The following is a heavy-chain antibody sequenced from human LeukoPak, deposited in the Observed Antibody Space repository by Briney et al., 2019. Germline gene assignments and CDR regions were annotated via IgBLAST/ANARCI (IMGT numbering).Heavy chain of an antibody. CDR1: GDSTSSYY. CDR3: ARSGGYLLYFDY. D-gene: IGHD5-12*01. Sequence: SETLSLTCTVSGDSTSSYYWSWIRQSPGKGLEWIGSIYYSGSTSYNPSLKSRVTISVDTSKTQFSLSLSSVTAADTALYYCARSGGYLLYFDYWGQGILVTVSS. V-gene: IGHV4-59*01. CDR2: IYYSGST. J-gene: IGHJ4*02.